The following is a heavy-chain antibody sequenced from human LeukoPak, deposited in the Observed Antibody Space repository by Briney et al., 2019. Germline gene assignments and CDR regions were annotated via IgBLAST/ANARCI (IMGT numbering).Heavy chain of an antibody. CDR1: GGTFSSYA. V-gene: IGHV1-69*05. J-gene: IGHJ6*03. D-gene: IGHD3-10*01. CDR2: IIPIFGTA. CDR3: ARVWAYYYYMDV. Sequence: GASVKISCKASGGTFSSYAISWVRQAPGQGLEWMGGIIPIFGTANYAQKFQGRVTITTDESTSTAYMELSSLRSEDTAVYYCARVWAYYYYMDVWGKGTTVTVSS.